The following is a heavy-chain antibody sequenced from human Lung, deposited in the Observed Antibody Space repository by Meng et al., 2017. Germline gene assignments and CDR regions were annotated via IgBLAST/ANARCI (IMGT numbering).Heavy chain of an antibody. J-gene: IGHJ4*02. CDR3: ARGPTTMAHDFDY. V-gene: IGHV4-34*01. CDR2: INHSGGT. CDR1: GGSFSDYY. Sequence: DLNPVGAGLFKPSTTRSPAYVVCGGSFSDYYWSWIRQAPEKGLEWIGEINHSGGTNYNPSLANRATISVDTSQNNLSLKLSSVTAADSAVYYCARGPTTMAHDFDYWGQGTLVTVSS. D-gene: IGHD4-11*01.